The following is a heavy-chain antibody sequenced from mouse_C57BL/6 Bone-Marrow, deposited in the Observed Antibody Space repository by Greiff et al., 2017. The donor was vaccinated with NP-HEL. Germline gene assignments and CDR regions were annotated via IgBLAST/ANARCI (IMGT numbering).Heavy chain of an antibody. D-gene: IGHD1-1*01. J-gene: IGHJ2*01. CDR1: GYTFTSYW. CDR2: IDPSDSET. CDR3: ARQFELRSYYFDY. Sequence: QVQLQQPGAELVRPGSSVKLSCKASGYTFTSYWMHWVKQRPIQGLEWIGNIDPSDSETHYNQKFKDKATLTVDKSSSTAYMQLSSLTSEDSAVYYCARQFELRSYYFDYWGQGTTLTVSS. V-gene: IGHV1-52*01.